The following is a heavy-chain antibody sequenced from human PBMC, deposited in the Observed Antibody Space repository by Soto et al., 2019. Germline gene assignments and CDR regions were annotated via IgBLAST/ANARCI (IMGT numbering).Heavy chain of an antibody. CDR2: ISWNSGSI. V-gene: IGHV3-9*01. CDR1: GFTFDDYA. Sequence: QPGGSLRLSCAASGFTFDDYAMHWVRQAPGKGLEWVSGISWNSGSIGYADSVKGRFTISRDNAKNSLYLQMNSLRAEDTALYYCAKDIGRYDFWSGHIYYYYGMDVWGQGTTVTVSS. D-gene: IGHD3-3*01. CDR3: AKDIGRYDFWSGHIYYYYGMDV. J-gene: IGHJ6*02.